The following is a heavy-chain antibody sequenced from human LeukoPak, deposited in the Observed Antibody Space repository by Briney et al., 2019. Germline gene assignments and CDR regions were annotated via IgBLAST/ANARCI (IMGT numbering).Heavy chain of an antibody. CDR3: AREPEGLTTESH. J-gene: IGHJ4*02. CDR2: IILILDIA. Sequence: ASVNVSCKPSGGTFDNYIIRWVRQAPGQGLEWVGTIILILDIANYAQKCQGRVAITADASTSTAYMELRNLGSEDTAVYFCAREPEGLTTESHWGQGTLVTVSS. CDR1: GGTFDNYI. V-gene: IGHV1-69*04. D-gene: IGHD1-14*01.